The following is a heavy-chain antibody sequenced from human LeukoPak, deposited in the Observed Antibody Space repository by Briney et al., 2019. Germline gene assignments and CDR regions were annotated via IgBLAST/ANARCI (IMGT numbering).Heavy chain of an antibody. J-gene: IGHJ6*03. CDR1: GFTFSGHW. CDR2: INQGGSDK. D-gene: IGHD6-13*01. V-gene: IGHV3-7*01. CDR3: AREAIAAAGSYYYYMDV. Sequence: PGGSLRLSCAASGFTFSGHWMSWVRQAPGKGLEWVANINQGGSDKYYVDSVKGRFTISRDNANNLLYLQMNSLRGEDTAVYYCAREAIAAAGSYYYYMDVWGKGTTVTVSS.